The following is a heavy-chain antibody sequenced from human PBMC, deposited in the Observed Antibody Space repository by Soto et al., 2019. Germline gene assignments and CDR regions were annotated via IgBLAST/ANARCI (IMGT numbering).Heavy chain of an antibody. CDR2: ISPYNDDT. CDR3: ARGGYYVSSGSRNYHYYGMDV. D-gene: IGHD3-22*01. V-gene: IGHV1-18*01. Sequence: GASVKVSCKASGYTFSSYGINWVRQAPGQGLEWLGWISPYNDDTKYAQMLQGRVTMTTDTSSRTAYMALRSLRSDDTAVYFCARGGYYVSSGSRNYHYYGMDVWGQGTTVTVSS. CDR1: GYTFSSYG. J-gene: IGHJ6*02.